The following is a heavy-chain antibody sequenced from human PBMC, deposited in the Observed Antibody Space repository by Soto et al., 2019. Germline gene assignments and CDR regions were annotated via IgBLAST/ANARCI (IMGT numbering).Heavy chain of an antibody. V-gene: IGHV1-69*01. D-gene: IGHD1-26*01. Sequence: QVQLVQSGAEVKKPGSSVKVSCKASGGTFSSYAISWVRQAPGQGLEWMGGIIPIFGTANYAQKFQGRVTITADESTSTAYMELSSLRSEDTAVYYCARRGGEWEPYYYYYGMDVWGQGTTVTVSS. J-gene: IGHJ6*02. CDR3: ARRGGEWEPYYYYYGMDV. CDR1: GGTFSSYA. CDR2: IIPIFGTA.